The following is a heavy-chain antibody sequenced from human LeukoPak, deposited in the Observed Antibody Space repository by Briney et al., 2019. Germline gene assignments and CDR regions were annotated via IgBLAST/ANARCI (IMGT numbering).Heavy chain of an antibody. CDR2: ISSSSSYI. CDR1: GFTFSSYS. J-gene: IGHJ3*02. CDR3: ARDRSGSFDAFDI. V-gene: IGHV3-21*01. Sequence: PGGSLRLSWAASGFTFSSYSMNWVPQAPGKGLEWVSSISSSSSYIYYADSVKGRFTISRDNAKNSLYLQMNSLRAEDTAVYYCARDRSGSFDAFDIWGQGTMVTVSS.